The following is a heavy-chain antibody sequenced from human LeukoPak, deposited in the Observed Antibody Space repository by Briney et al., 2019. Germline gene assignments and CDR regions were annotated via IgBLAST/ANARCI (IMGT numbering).Heavy chain of an antibody. V-gene: IGHV3-30*02. CDR3: ARDFSDDSSGYYGELDY. CDR2: IRYDGSNK. D-gene: IGHD3-22*01. J-gene: IGHJ4*02. CDR1: GFTFSSYG. Sequence: GGSLRLSCAASGFTFSSYGMHWVRQAPGKGLEWVAFIRYDGSNKYYADSVKGRFTISRDNSKNSLYLQMNSLRAEDTAVYYCARDFSDDSSGYYGELDYWGQGTLVTVSS.